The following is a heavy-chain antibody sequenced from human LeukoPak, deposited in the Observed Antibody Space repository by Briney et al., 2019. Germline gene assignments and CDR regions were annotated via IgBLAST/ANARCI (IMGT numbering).Heavy chain of an antibody. Sequence: GGSLRLSCAVSGFTFSSYWMSWVRQAPGKGLEGVANIKQDGSEKYYMDSVKGRFTISRDNAKNSLYLQMNSLRAEDTAVYYCARAYYDFWSGYYLDYWGQGTLVTVSS. CDR1: GFTFSSYW. CDR2: IKQDGSEK. CDR3: ARAYYDFWSGYYLDY. V-gene: IGHV3-7*01. D-gene: IGHD3-3*01. J-gene: IGHJ4*02.